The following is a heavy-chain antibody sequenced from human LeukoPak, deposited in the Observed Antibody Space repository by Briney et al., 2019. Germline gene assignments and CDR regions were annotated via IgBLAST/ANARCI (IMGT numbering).Heavy chain of an antibody. CDR3: ARLSIAVAGTGIDY. V-gene: IGHV4-39*01. Sequence: SETLSLTCTVSGGSISSSSYYWGWIHQPPGKGLEWIGSIYYSGSTYYNPSLKSRVTISVDTSKNQFSLKLSSVTAADTAVYYCARLSIAVAGTGIDYWGQGTLVTVSS. CDR1: GGSISSSSYY. D-gene: IGHD6-19*01. J-gene: IGHJ4*02. CDR2: IYYSGST.